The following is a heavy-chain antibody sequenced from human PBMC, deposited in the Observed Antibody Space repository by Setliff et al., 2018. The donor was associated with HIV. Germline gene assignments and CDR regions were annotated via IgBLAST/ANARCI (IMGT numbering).Heavy chain of an antibody. D-gene: IGHD6-13*01. CDR1: GGSFSGYY. J-gene: IGHJ3*02. CDR2: INHSGST. Sequence: SETLSLTCTVYGGSFSGYYWSWIRQPPGKGLEWIGEINHSGSTNYNPSLKSRVTISVDTSKNQFSLKLSSVTAADTAVYYCARSGYSSSWGAFDIWGQGTMVTVSS. V-gene: IGHV4-34*01. CDR3: ARSGYSSSWGAFDI.